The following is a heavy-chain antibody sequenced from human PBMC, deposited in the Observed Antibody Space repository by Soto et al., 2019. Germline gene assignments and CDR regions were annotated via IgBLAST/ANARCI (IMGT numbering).Heavy chain of an antibody. CDR1: GFTFSNAW. V-gene: IGHV3-15*07. J-gene: IGHJ4*01. CDR2: VKSKNHGGTT. Sequence: PGGSLRLSCAASGFTFSNAWINSVRQAAGKGLKWVGRVKSKNHGGTTDYDEPVKDRFAISRDDSNNMVYLQMNSLKIEDTAVYYCTTDSYTTIIIVRFDYWGHGTLVTVSS. CDR3: TTDSYTTIIIVRFDY. D-gene: IGHD3-22*01.